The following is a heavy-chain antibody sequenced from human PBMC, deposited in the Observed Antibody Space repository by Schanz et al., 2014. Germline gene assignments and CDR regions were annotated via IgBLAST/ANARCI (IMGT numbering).Heavy chain of an antibody. CDR1: GGSFSDYY. V-gene: IGHV4-34*01. Sequence: QVQLQQWGAGLLKPSETLSLTCAVYGGSFSDYYWSWIRQPPGKGLEWIGEINHSGSTNYNPSLKSQFTISLDTSKHQFSLKLSSVTAADTAVYYCARGHDYFWGSYRRSPWGYFDLWGRGSLVTVSS. D-gene: IGHD3-16*02. J-gene: IGHJ2*01. CDR3: ARGHDYFWGSYRRSPWGYFDL. CDR2: INHSGST.